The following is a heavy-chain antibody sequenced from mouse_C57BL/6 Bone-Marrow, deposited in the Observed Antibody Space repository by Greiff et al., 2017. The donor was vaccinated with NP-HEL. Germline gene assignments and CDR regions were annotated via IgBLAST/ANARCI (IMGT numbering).Heavy chain of an antibody. CDR3: ARRGTTVPHWYFDG. V-gene: IGHV1-59*01. CDR2: IDPSDGYT. D-gene: IGHD1-1*01. J-gene: IGHJ1*03. Sequence: QVQLQQPGAELVRPGTSVKLSCKASGYTFTSYCMHWVKQRPGQGLEWIGVIDPSDGYTNYNHKFKGKATLTVDTSSSPAYMQLSSLTSEDSAVDDCARRGTTVPHWYFDGWGTGTTVTVSS. CDR1: GYTFTSYC.